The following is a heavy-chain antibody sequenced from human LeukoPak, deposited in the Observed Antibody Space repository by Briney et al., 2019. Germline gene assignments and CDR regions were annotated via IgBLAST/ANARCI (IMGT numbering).Heavy chain of an antibody. CDR3: ARISSSWYEPEGFDY. CDR1: GFTFSSYA. Sequence: PGGSLRLSCAASGFTFSSYAMHWVRQAPGKGLEWVAVISYDGSNKYYADSVKGRFTISRDNSKNTLYLQMSSLRAEDTAVYYCARISSSWYEPEGFDYWGQGTLVTVSS. J-gene: IGHJ4*02. V-gene: IGHV3-30-3*01. D-gene: IGHD6-13*01. CDR2: ISYDGSNK.